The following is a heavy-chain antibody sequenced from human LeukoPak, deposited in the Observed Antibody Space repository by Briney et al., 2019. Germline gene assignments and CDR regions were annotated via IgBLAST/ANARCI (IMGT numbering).Heavy chain of an antibody. V-gene: IGHV3-74*01. J-gene: IGHJ6*03. CDR1: GFTFSSYW. D-gene: IGHD1-1*01. CDR2: INTDGSST. Sequence: GGSLRLSCAASGFTFSSYWMHWVRQAPGKGLVWVSRINTDGSSTSYTDSVKGRFTISRDNAKNTLYLQMNSLRAEDTAVYYCARDSPRNDREHMDVWGKGTTVTVSS. CDR3: ARDSPRNDREHMDV.